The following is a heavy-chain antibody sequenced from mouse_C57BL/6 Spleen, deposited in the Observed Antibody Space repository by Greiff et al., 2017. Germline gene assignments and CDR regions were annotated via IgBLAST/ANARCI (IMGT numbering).Heavy chain of an antibody. V-gene: IGHV5-4*01. CDR3: ARDRSNPGYFDV. J-gene: IGHJ1*03. D-gene: IGHD2-5*01. CDR1: GFTFSSYA. Sequence: EVQLVESGGGLVKPGGSLKLSCAASGFTFSSYAMSWVRQTPEKRLEWVATISDGGSYTYYPDNVKGRFTISRDNAKNNLYLQMSHLKSEDTAMYYCARDRSNPGYFDVWGTGTTVTVSS. CDR2: ISDGGSYT.